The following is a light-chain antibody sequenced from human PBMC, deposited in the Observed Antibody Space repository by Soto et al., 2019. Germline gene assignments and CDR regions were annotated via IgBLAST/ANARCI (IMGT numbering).Light chain of an antibody. J-gene: IGKJ1*01. CDR2: VAS. Sequence: DIQLTQSPSSLSASVGDRVTITCRASQGISNFVAWYQQKPGKVPKLLIYVASTLQSGVPSRFSGSGSGTDFTLSISSLQPEDVGTFYCQKYHSAPPTFGHGTKVDIK. V-gene: IGKV1-27*01. CDR1: QGISNF. CDR3: QKYHSAPPT.